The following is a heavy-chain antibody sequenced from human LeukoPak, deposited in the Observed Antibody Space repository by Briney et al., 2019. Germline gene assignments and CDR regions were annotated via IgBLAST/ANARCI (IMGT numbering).Heavy chain of an antibody. CDR2: MNPNSGST. CDR3: ARDPGGAAGANWFYP. J-gene: IGHJ5*02. CDR1: GYTFTSYD. V-gene: IGHV1-8*03. D-gene: IGHD6-13*01. Sequence: ASLKVSSKASGYTFTSYDINWVRQAAGHGLEWRGWMNPNSGSTGYAQKFQSRVTISRNTSKNPAYMELSSLTAEDTAVYYCARDPGGAAGANWFYPWGQGTLVTVSS.